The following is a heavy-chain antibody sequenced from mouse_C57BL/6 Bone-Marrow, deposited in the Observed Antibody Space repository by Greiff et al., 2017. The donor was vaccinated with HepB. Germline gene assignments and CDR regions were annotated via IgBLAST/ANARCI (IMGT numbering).Heavy chain of an antibody. CDR3: TDYYRPGNWYFDV. V-gene: IGHV6-3*01. CDR1: GFTFSNYW. CDR2: IRLKSDNYAT. Sequence: EVKLQESGGGLVQPGGSMKLSCVASGFTFSNYWMNWVRQSPEKGLEWVAQIRLKSDNYATHYAESVKGRFTISRDDSKSSVYLQMNNLRAEDTGIYYCTDYYRPGNWYFDVWGTGTTVTVSS. D-gene: IGHD1-1*01. J-gene: IGHJ1*03.